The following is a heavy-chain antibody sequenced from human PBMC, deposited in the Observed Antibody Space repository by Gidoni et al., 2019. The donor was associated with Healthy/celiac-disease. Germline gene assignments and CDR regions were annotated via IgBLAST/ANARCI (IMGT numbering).Heavy chain of an antibody. J-gene: IGHJ3*02. Sequence: EVQLVESGGGLVQPGGSLRLSCAASGFTFSSYWMSWVRQAPGKGLEWVANIKQDGSEKYYVDSVKGRFTISRDNAKNSLYLQMNSLRAEDTAVYYCARDCYQLLYCDAFDIWGQGTMVTVSS. V-gene: IGHV3-7*01. CDR3: ARDCYQLLYCDAFDI. CDR2: IKQDGSEK. D-gene: IGHD2-2*02. CDR1: GFTFSSYW.